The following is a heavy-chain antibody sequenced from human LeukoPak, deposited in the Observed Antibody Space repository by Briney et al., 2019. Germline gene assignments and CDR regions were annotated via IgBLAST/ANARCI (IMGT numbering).Heavy chain of an antibody. J-gene: IGHJ6*03. D-gene: IGHD3-10*02. CDR3: AAVRREYYYYYYMDV. V-gene: IGHV1-2*02. CDR1: GYTFTGYY. Sequence: GASVKVSCKASGYTFTGYYMHWVRQAPGQGLEWMGWINPNSGGTNYAQKFQGRVTMTRDTSISTAYMELSRLRSDDTAVYYCAAVRREYYYYYYMDVWGKGTTVTVSS. CDR2: INPNSGGT.